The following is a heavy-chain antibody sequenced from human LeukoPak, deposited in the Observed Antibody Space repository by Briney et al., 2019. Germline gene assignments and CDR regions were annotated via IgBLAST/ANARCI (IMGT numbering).Heavy chain of an antibody. J-gene: IGHJ4*02. Sequence: GSLRLSCTASGFAFDEHGMSWVRQVPGKGLEWVSGINWSGGSTGYADPLRGRFTISRDNAKNSLYLQMDSLRAEDTAFYYCARAPITSPFYFDYWGQGTLVTVSS. CDR2: INWSGGST. CDR3: ARAPITSPFYFDY. V-gene: IGHV3-20*04. D-gene: IGHD2-2*01. CDR1: GFAFDEHG.